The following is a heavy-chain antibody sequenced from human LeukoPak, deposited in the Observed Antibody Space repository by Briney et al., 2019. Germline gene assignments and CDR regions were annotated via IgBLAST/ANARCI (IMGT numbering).Heavy chain of an antibody. D-gene: IGHD3-10*01. CDR2: IIPIFGTA. CDR3: ARPVHYGSGTPTRGYYYGMDV. V-gene: IGHV1-69*13. CDR1: GGTFSSYA. J-gene: IGHJ6*04. Sequence: SVKVSCKASGGTFSSYAISWVRQAPGHGLEWMGGIIPIFGTANYAQKFQGRVTITADESTSTAYMELSSLRSEDTAVYYCARPVHYGSGTPTRGYYYGMDVWGKGTTVTVSS.